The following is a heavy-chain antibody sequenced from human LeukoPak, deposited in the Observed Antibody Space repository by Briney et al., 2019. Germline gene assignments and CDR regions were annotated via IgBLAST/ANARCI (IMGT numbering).Heavy chain of an antibody. Sequence: RSSETLSLTCTVSGYSISSGYYWGWIRQPPGKGLEWIGSIYHSGSTYYNPSLKSRVTISVDTSKNQFTLKLSSVTAADTAVYYCAKDLGYSSSWYSDYWGQGTLVTVSS. D-gene: IGHD6-13*01. CDR3: AKDLGYSSSWYSDY. V-gene: IGHV4-38-2*02. CDR1: GYSISSGYY. J-gene: IGHJ4*02. CDR2: IYHSGST.